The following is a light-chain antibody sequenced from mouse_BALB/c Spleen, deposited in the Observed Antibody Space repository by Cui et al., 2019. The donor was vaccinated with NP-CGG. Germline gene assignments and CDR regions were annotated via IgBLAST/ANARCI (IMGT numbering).Light chain of an antibody. V-gene: IGLV1*01. CDR3: ALWYSNHWV. Sequence: QAVVTQESALTTSPGGTVIPTCRSSTGAVTTSNYTNWVQEKPDHLFTGLIGGTNNRAPGVPARFSGSLIGDKAALIITGAQTEDEAIYFCALWYSNHWVFGGGTKLTVL. CDR1: TGAVTTSNY. J-gene: IGLJ1*01. CDR2: GTN.